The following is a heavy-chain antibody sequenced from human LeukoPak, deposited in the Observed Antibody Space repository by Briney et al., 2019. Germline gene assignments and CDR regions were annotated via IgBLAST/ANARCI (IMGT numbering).Heavy chain of an antibody. CDR3: ARNYGQKRGAFDP. J-gene: IGHJ3*01. V-gene: IGHV1-2*02. CDR1: GYIFTDYY. CDR2: INPNSGGT. Sequence: ASVKVSCKTSGYIFTDYYIHWVRQAPGQGLEWMGWINPNSGGTNYAEKFQGRVTMTRDTSITTAYMDLNRLRSDDTAMYYCARNYGQKRGAFDPWAQGTMITVSS. D-gene: IGHD3-16*01.